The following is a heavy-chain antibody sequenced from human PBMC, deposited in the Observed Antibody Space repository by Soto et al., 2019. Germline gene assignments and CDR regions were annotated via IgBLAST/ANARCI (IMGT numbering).Heavy chain of an antibody. CDR3: ARAIRDQLLSDY. J-gene: IGHJ4*02. V-gene: IGHV1-8*01. CDR1: GYTFTNYD. Sequence: QVQLVQSGAEVKQPGASVKVSCRTSGYTFTNYDISWVRQATGQGLEWMGWMNPDSANTGYAQKFQGRVTLTRATSISPDYMVLNSLTSDDTAIYYCARAIRDQLLSDYWGQGSLVIVSS. D-gene: IGHD1-26*01. CDR2: MNPDSANT.